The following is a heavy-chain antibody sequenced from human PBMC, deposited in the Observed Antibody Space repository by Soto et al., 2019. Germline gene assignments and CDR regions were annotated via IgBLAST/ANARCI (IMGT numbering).Heavy chain of an antibody. J-gene: IGHJ5*02. V-gene: IGHV1-18*01. CDR2: ISLYSDGT. CDR1: GYTFSNYG. CDR3: ARVVPGAEAWFGP. Sequence: ASVKVSCKTSGYTFSNYGITWVRQAPGQPLEWLGWISLYSDGTNYTQKFQGRVSMTTDTSTTTAYMELRSLRSDDTAVYYCARVVPGAEAWFGPWGQGTLVTVSS. D-gene: IGHD2-2*01.